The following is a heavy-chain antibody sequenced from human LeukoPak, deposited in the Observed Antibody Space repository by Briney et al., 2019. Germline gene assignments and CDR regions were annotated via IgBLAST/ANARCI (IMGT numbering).Heavy chain of an antibody. J-gene: IGHJ4*02. CDR3: AAGPDHYYFDY. D-gene: IGHD1-14*01. CDR2: IYSGGST. Sequence: GGSLRLSCAASGFTVSSNYMSWVRQAPGKGLEWVSVIYSGGSTYYADSVKGRFTISRDNSKNTLYLQMNSLRAEDTAVYYCAAGPDHYYFDYWGQGTLVTVSS. V-gene: IGHV3-53*01. CDR1: GFTVSSNY.